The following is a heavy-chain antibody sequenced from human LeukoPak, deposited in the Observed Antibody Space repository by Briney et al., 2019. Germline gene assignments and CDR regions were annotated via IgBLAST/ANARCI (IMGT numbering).Heavy chain of an antibody. V-gene: IGHV3-7*01. J-gene: IGHJ4*02. Sequence: GGSLRLSCAASGFTFTDYWMTWVRQAPGQGLEWMANIRRDGGATYYGDSVKGRFTISRDNAKNSLFLQMNNLRAEDTAVYYCATSKDTAGGPYWGQGTLVTVSS. CDR1: GFTFTDYW. CDR3: ATSKDTAGGPY. CDR2: IRRDGGAT. D-gene: IGHD5-18*01.